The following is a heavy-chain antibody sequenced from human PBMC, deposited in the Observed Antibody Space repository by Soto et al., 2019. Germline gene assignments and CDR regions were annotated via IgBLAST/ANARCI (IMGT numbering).Heavy chain of an antibody. CDR3: ARMGATVTTWGAWFDP. CDR2: IDPSDSYT. Sequence: EVQLVQSGAEVKKPGESLRISCKGSGYSFTSYWISWVRQMPGKGLEWMGRIDPSDSYTNYSPSFQGHVTISADKSISTAYLQWSSLKASDTAMYYCARMGATVTTWGAWFDPWGQGTLVTVSS. CDR1: GYSFTSYW. D-gene: IGHD4-17*01. J-gene: IGHJ5*02. V-gene: IGHV5-10-1*03.